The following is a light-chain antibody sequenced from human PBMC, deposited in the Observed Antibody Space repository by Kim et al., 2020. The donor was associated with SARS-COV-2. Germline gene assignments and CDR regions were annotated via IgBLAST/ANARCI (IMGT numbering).Light chain of an antibody. CDR2: GKN. V-gene: IGLV3-19*01. Sequence: VALGQTVRITCQGDSLRSYYATWYQQKPGQAPILVVYGKNNRPSGIPDRFSGSSSGNTASLTITGTQAGDEADYYCNSRDSNNNVLFGGGTQLTVL. J-gene: IGLJ2*01. CDR3: NSRDSNNNVL. CDR1: SLRSYY.